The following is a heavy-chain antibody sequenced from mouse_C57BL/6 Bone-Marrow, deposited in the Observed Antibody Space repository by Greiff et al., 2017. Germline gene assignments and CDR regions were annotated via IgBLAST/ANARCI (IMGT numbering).Heavy chain of an antibody. CDR2: INPSSGYT. D-gene: IGHD2-10*02. Sequence: QVQLQQSGAELARPGASVKMSCKASGYTFTSYTMHWVKQRPGQGLEWIGYINPSSGYTKYNQKFKDKATLPADKSSSTAYMQLSSLTSEDSAVYYGARSVWGFAYWGQGTLVTVSA. CDR1: GYTFTSYT. J-gene: IGHJ3*01. V-gene: IGHV1-4*01. CDR3: ARSVWGFAY.